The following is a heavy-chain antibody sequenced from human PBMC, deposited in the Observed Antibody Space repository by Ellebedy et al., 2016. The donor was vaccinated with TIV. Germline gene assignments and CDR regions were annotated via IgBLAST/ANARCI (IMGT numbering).Heavy chain of an antibody. CDR1: GYTFTGYY. D-gene: IGHD6-19*01. V-gene: IGHV1-2*05. CDR3: AREITRGSSGQYFDY. J-gene: IGHJ4*02. CDR2: INPNTGST. Sequence: AASVKVSCKASGYTFTGYYMHWVRQAPGHGLEWMGRINPNTGSTNYAQKFQGRVTMTRDTFISTAYMELSRLRSDDTVVYYCAREITRGSSGQYFDYWGQGTLITVSS.